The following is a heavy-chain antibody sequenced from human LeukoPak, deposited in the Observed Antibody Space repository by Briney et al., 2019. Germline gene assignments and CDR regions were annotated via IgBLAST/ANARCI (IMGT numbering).Heavy chain of an antibody. V-gene: IGHV4-59*08. Sequence: DPSETLSLTCTVSGGSISRFYGSWIRQSPGKGLEWIGNIYYRGNTNYNPSLKSRVTISVDTSKNQFSLKLSSVTAADTAVYYCARLPTMVRGIGRWYYYYGMDVWGQGTTVTVSS. CDR3: ARLPTMVRGIGRWYYYYGMDV. J-gene: IGHJ6*02. CDR2: IYYRGNT. D-gene: IGHD3-10*01. CDR1: GGSISRFY.